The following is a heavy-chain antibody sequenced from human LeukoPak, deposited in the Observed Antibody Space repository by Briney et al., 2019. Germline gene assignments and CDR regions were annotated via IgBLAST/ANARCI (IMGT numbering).Heavy chain of an antibody. J-gene: IGHJ5*02. Sequence: GGSLRLSCAASGFTFSGSAMHWVRQASGKGLEWVGRIRSKANSYATAYAASVKGRFTISRDDSKNTAYLQMNSLKTEDTAVYYCTSSSWYSAGWFDPWGQGTLVTVSS. CDR3: TSSSWYSAGWFDP. CDR2: IRSKANSYAT. D-gene: IGHD6-13*01. CDR1: GFTFSGSA. V-gene: IGHV3-73*01.